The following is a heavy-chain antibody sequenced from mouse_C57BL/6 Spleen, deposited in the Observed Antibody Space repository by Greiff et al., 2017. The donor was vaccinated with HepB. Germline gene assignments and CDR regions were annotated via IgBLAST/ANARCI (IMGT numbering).Heavy chain of an antibody. J-gene: IGHJ4*01. CDR3: ARIYSPPMDY. D-gene: IGHD2-1*01. V-gene: IGHV1-61*01. CDR1: GYTFTSYW. CDR2: IYPSDSET. Sequence: VQLQQPGAELVRPGSSVKLSCKASGYTFTSYWMDWVKQRPGQGLEWIGNIYPSDSETHYNQKFKDKATLTVDKSSSTAYMQLSSLTSEDSAVYYCARIYSPPMDYWGQGTSVTVSS.